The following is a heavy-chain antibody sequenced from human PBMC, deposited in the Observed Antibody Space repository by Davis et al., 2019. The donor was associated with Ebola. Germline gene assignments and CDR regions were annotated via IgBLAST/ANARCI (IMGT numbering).Heavy chain of an antibody. V-gene: IGHV1-8*01. CDR1: GYTFTSYD. J-gene: IGHJ4*02. CDR3: ARAIRDYGGNPDGN. CDR2: MNPNSGNT. D-gene: IGHD4-23*01. Sequence: ASVKVSCKASGYTFTSYDINWVRQATGQGLEWMGWMNPNSGNTGYAQKFQGRVTMTRNTSISTAYMELSSLRSEDTAVYYCARAIRDYGGNPDGNWGQGTLVTVSS.